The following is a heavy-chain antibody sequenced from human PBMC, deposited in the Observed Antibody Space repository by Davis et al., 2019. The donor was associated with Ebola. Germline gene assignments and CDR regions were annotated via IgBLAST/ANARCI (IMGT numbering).Heavy chain of an antibody. D-gene: IGHD4-17*01. CDR3: ARQRMTTVTSIDY. CDR1: GYSFSNFW. V-gene: IGHV5-51*01. CDR2: IYPGDSDT. Sequence: GGSLRLSCKGSGYSFSNFWIGWVRQMPGKGLEWMGIIYPGDSDTRYSPSFQGHVTISADKSISTAYLQWSSLKASDTAMYYCARQRMTTVTSIDYWGQGTLVTVSS. J-gene: IGHJ4*02.